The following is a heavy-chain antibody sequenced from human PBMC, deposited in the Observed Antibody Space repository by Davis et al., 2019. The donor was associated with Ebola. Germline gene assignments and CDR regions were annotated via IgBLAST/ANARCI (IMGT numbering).Heavy chain of an antibody. CDR2: ITSSGSTI. CDR1: GFTFSDYY. J-gene: IGHJ6*02. CDR3: ARDSAIFGMDV. V-gene: IGHV3-11*01. Sequence: GESLKISCAASGFTFSDYYMSWIRQAPGKGLEWVSYITSSGSTIYYADSVKGRFTISRDNAKNSLYLQMNSLRAEDTAVYYCARDSAIFGMDVWGQGTTVTVSS. D-gene: IGHD3-3*01.